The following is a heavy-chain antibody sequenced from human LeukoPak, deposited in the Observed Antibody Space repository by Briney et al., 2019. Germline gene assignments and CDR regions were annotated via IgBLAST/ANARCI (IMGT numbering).Heavy chain of an antibody. J-gene: IGHJ4*02. CDR3: TTANSVIGGFGF. Sequence: PSQTLSLTCALSGDSVSSNRASWTWIRQSPSRGLEWLVRIYYRSKWYNDYAVSVKSRITINPDTSQNQFSLHLSSVTPEDTAVYYCTTANSVIGGFGFWGQGTLVTVSS. V-gene: IGHV6-1*01. CDR2: IYYRSKWYN. CDR1: GDSVSSNRAS. D-gene: IGHD5/OR15-5a*01.